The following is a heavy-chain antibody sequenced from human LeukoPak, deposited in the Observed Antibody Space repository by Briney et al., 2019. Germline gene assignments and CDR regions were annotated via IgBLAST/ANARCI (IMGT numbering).Heavy chain of an antibody. CDR1: GGSFSGYY. CDR2: INHSGST. Sequence: SETLSLTCAVYGGSFSGYYWSWIRQPPGKGLEWIGEINHSGSTNYNPSLKSRVTISVDTSKNQFSLKLSSVTAADTAVYYCASQIPAADMGSFDPWGQGTLVTVSS. V-gene: IGHV4-34*01. J-gene: IGHJ5*02. CDR3: ASQIPAADMGSFDP. D-gene: IGHD2-2*01.